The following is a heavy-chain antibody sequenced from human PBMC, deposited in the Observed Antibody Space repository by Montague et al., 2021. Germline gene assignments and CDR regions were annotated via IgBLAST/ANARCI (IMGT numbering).Heavy chain of an antibody. CDR2: IKRKTDGGTT. CDR3: TTGFNTWTYGILC. CDR1: GFTFSNAW. D-gene: IGHD1-7*01. Sequence: SLRLSCAASGFTFSNAWMSWVRQAPGKGLEWVGRIKRKTDGGTTDYAAPVKGRFTISRDDSKNTLYLQMNSLETEDTAVYYCTTGFNTWTYGILCWGQGSLVTVSS. V-gene: IGHV3-15*01. J-gene: IGHJ4*02.